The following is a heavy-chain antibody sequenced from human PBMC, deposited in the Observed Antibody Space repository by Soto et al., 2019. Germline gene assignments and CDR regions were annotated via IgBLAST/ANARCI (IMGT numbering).Heavy chain of an antibody. V-gene: IGHV1-69*13. CDR1: GGTFSSYA. Sequence: SVKVSCKASGGTFSSYAISWVRQAPGQGLEWMGGIIPIFGTANYAQKLQGRVTITADESTSTAYMELSSLRSEDTAVYYCASNQQPYTIFGVVITYYFDYWGQGTLVTVSS. CDR3: ASNQQPYTIFGVVITYYFDY. D-gene: IGHD3-3*01. J-gene: IGHJ4*02. CDR2: IIPIFGTA.